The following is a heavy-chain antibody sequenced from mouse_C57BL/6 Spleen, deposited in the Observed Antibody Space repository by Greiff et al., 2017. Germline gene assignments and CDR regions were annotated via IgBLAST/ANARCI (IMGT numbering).Heavy chain of an antibody. Sequence: VQLQQSGAELVRPGASVKLSCKASGYTFTDYDINWVKQRPGQGLEWIARIYPGSGNTYYNEKFKGKATLTAEKSSSTAYMQLSSLTSEDSAVYFCAREDGNSYYFDYWGQGTTLTVSS. CDR1: GYTFTDYD. V-gene: IGHV1-76*01. J-gene: IGHJ2*01. CDR3: AREDGNSYYFDY. D-gene: IGHD2-1*01. CDR2: IYPGSGNT.